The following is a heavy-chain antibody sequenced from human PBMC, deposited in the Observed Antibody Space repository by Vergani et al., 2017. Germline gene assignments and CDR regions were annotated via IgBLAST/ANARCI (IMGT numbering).Heavy chain of an antibody. CDR2: INHSGST. CDR1: GGSFSGYY. Sequence: QVQLQQWGAGLLKPSETLSLTCAVYGGSFSGYYWSWIRQPPGKGLEWIGEINHSGSTNYNPSLKSRVTISVDTSKNQFSLKLSSVTAADTAVYYCASGTTLLIAAAGRAWFDPWGQGTLVTVSS. V-gene: IGHV4-34*01. J-gene: IGHJ5*02. CDR3: ASGTTLLIAAAGRAWFDP. D-gene: IGHD6-13*01.